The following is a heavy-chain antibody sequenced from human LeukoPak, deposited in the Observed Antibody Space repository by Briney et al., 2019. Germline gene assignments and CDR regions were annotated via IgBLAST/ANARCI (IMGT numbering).Heavy chain of an antibody. Sequence: IPSETLSLTCTVSGYSISSGYYWGWIRQPPGKGLEWIGSTYHSGSTYYNPSLKSRVTISVDTSKNQFSLKLSSVTAADTAVYYCARVTTQTGSYSTFDYWGQGTLVTVSS. J-gene: IGHJ4*02. CDR2: TYHSGST. D-gene: IGHD1-26*01. CDR1: GYSISSGYY. V-gene: IGHV4-38-2*02. CDR3: ARVTTQTGSYSTFDY.